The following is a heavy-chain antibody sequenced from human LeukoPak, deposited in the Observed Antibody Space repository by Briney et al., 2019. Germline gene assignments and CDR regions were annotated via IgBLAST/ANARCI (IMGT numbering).Heavy chain of an antibody. CDR3: ARGLATAAAY. CDR2: IDEDGSQK. J-gene: IGHJ4*02. V-gene: IGHV3-7*01. Sequence: GGSLRLSCAASGFTFNKYWMSWVRQAPGKGLEWLANIDEDGSQKYYVDSVKGRFTISRDNAKSSVFLQMNSLRAEDTGLYYCARGLATAAAYWGQGTLVTVSS. CDR1: GFTFNKYW. D-gene: IGHD6-13*01.